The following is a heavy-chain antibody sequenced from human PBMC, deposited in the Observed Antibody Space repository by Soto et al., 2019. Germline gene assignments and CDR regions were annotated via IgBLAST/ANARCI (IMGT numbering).Heavy chain of an antibody. J-gene: IGHJ5*02. CDR3: ARDVTGRYSYGLGPP. CDR1: GFTFSGYW. Sequence: EVQLVESGGGLVQPGGSLRLSCAASGFTFSGYWMSWVRQAPGKGLEWVANIKQDGSEKYYVDSVKGRFTISRDNAKNSLYLQMNSLRAEDTAVYYCARDVTGRYSYGLGPPWGQGTLVTVSS. V-gene: IGHV3-7*01. D-gene: IGHD5-18*01. CDR2: IKQDGSEK.